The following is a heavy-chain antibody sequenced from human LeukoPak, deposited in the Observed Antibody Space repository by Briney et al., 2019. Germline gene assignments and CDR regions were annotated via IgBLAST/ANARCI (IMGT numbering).Heavy chain of an antibody. CDR1: GGSISSYY. D-gene: IGHD6-19*01. J-gene: IGHJ4*02. CDR3: AIIAVAGTPDY. CDR2: IYNSGTT. Sequence: SETLSLTCTISGGSISSYYWTWIRQPPGKGLEWIGYIYNSGTTNYNPSLNSRVTISIDTSKNQFSLKLSSVTAADTAVYYCAIIAVAGTPDYWGQGTLVTVSS. V-gene: IGHV4-59*01.